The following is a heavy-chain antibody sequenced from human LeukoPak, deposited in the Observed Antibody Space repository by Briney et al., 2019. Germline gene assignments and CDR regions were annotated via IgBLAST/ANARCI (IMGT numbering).Heavy chain of an antibody. Sequence: GGSLRLSCAASGFTFSSYWMHWVRQAPGKGLVWVSHINSGGSSTSYADAVKGRFTISRDNAKNTVSLQMNSLRAEDTGVYYCARAPSEIGGYYPEYFRHWGQGTLVTVSP. CDR2: INSGGSST. CDR3: ARAPSEIGGYYPEYFRH. CDR1: GFTFSSYW. V-gene: IGHV3-74*01. D-gene: IGHD3-22*01. J-gene: IGHJ1*01.